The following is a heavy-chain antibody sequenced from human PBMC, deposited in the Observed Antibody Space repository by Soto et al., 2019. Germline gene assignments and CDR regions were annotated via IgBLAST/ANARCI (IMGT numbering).Heavy chain of an antibody. Sequence: ASVKVSWKASGYALTGDYMHWVRQAPGQGPEWMGWINPNSGGTNYAQKFQGRVTMTRDTSISTAYMELSRLRSDDTAVYYCARDRSYCSSTSCYIFYNSGQATLVTVSS. V-gene: IGHV1-2*02. CDR3: ARDRSYCSSTSCYIFYN. CDR1: GYALTGDY. J-gene: IGHJ4*02. CDR2: INPNSGGT. D-gene: IGHD2-2*02.